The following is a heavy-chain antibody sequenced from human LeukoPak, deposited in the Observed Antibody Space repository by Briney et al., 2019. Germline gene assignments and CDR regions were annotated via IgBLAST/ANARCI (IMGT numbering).Heavy chain of an antibody. CDR2: IYYSGST. CDR3: ARDLGLGNWFDP. V-gene: IGHV4-59*01. J-gene: IGHJ5*02. D-gene: IGHD3/OR15-3a*01. Sequence: SETLSLTCTVSGGSISSYYWSWIRQPPGKGLEWIGYIYYSGSTNYNPSLKSRVTISVDTSKNQFSPKLSSVTAADTAVYYCARDLGLGNWFDPWGQGTLVTVSS. CDR1: GGSISSYY.